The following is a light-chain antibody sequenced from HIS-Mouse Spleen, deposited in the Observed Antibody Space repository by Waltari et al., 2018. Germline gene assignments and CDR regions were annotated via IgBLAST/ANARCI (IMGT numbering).Light chain of an antibody. CDR1: ALPNNK. CDR3: YSTDSSGNHRV. J-gene: IGLJ2*01. V-gene: IGLV3-10*01. Sequence: SYELTQPPSVSVSPGQTASITCSGQALPNNKYNCYQQKSRQAPVLVIYEDSKRHSGMPEGFSGSSSGTMATLTISGAQVEDEADYYCYSTDSSGNHRVFGGGTKLTVL. CDR2: EDS.